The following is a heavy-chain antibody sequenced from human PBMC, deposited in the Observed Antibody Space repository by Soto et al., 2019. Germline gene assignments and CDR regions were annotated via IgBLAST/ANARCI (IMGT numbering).Heavy chain of an antibody. CDR1: GGSIGSYY. V-gene: IGHV4-59*01. CDR3: ARGRVAAASRDWFDP. D-gene: IGHD6-13*01. CDR2: IYYSGST. Sequence: PSETLSLTCTVSGGSIGSYYWSWIRQPPGKGLEWIGDIYYSGSTNYNPSLKSRVTISVDTSKNQFSLKLSSVTAADTAVYYCARGRVAAASRDWFDPWGQGTLVTVSS. J-gene: IGHJ5*02.